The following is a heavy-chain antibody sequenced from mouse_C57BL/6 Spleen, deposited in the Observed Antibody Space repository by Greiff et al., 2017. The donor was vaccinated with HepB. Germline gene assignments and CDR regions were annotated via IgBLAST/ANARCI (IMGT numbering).Heavy chain of an antibody. D-gene: IGHD2-1*01. Sequence: EVQRVESEGGLVQPGSSMKLSCTASGFTFSDYYMAWVRQVPEKGLEWVANINYDGSSTYYLDSLKSRFIISRDNAKNILYLQMSSLKSEDTATYYCARGDYGNYVYAMDYWGQGTSVTVSS. CDR3: ARGDYGNYVYAMDY. J-gene: IGHJ4*01. CDR2: INYDGSST. CDR1: GFTFSDYY. V-gene: IGHV5-16*01.